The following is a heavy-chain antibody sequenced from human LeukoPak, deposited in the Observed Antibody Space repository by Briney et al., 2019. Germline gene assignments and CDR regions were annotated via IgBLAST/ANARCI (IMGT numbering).Heavy chain of an antibody. J-gene: IGHJ3*02. CDR2: FDREDGET. CDR3: ATDLCGYSYGSVAFAM. V-gene: IGHV1-24*01. CDR1: GYTLTELS. D-gene: IGHD5-18*01. Sequence: ASVKVSCKVSGYTLTELSMHWVRQAPGKGLEWMGGFDREDGETIYAQKFQGRVTMTEDTSTDTAYMELSSLRSEDTAVYYCATDLCGYSYGSVAFAMWGQGTMVTVSS.